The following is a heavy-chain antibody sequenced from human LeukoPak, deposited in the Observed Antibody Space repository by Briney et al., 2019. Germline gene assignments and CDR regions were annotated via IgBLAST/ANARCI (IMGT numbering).Heavy chain of an antibody. Sequence: GGSLRLSCAASGFTFSSCWMSWVRQAPGKGLEWVANIKEDGSEKYYVDSVKGRFTISRDNAKNSLYLQMNSLRAEDTAVYYCARKRPFDYWGQGTLVTVSS. CDR2: IKEDGSEK. J-gene: IGHJ4*02. CDR1: GFTFSSCW. CDR3: ARKRPFDY. V-gene: IGHV3-7*01.